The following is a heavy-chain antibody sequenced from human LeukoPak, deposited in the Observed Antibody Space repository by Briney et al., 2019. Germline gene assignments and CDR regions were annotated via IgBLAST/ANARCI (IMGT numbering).Heavy chain of an antibody. V-gene: IGHV1-18*01. J-gene: IGHJ4*02. CDR1: GYTFTSYG. CDR2: ISSNSDNT. D-gene: IGHD3-22*01. Sequence: ASVNVSCKATGYTFTSYGISWVRQAPGQGLEWMGWISSNSDNTNYAQKLQGRVTMTTDTSTSTAYMELRSLRSDDTAVYYCASNLDYYDSSGYFDYWGQGTLVTVSS. CDR3: ASNLDYYDSSGYFDY.